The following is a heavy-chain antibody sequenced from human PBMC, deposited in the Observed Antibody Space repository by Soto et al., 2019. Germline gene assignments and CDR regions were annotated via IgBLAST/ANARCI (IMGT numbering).Heavy chain of an antibody. CDR2: INPNSGNI. V-gene: IGHV1-8*01. CDR1: GDTFTTYD. D-gene: IGHD3-10*01. CDR3: ARGRASRSYYLLDY. Sequence: ASVKVSCKASGDTFTTYDINWVRQATGHGLEWMGWINPNSGNIGYAQRFQGRVTMTSDTAIRTAYMELRSLRSDDTAVYYCARGRASRSYYLLDYWGQGTLVTVSS. J-gene: IGHJ4*02.